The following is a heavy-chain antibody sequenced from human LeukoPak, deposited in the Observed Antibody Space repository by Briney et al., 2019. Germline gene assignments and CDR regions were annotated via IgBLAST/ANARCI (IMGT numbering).Heavy chain of an antibody. CDR2: ISYDGSNK. V-gene: IGHV3-30*18. CDR1: GFTFSSYG. D-gene: IGHD5-18*01. J-gene: IGHJ4*02. CDR3: ANTVDTAVSTTFDY. Sequence: GGSLRLSCAASGFTFSSYGMHWVRQAPGKGLEWVAVISYDGSNKYYADSVKGRFTISRDSSKNTLYLQMNSLRAEDTAVYYCANTVDTAVSTTFDYWGQGTLVTVSS.